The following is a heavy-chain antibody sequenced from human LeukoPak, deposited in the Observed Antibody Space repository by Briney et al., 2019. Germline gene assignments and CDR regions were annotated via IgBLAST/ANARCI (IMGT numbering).Heavy chain of an antibody. D-gene: IGHD3-10*01. Sequence: GGSLRLSCAASGFTFSSYWMSWVRQAPGKGLEWVANIKQDGSEKYYVDSVKGRFTISRDNAKNSVYLQMNSLRAEDTAVYYCARLSEMLRGPEVIYYFEHWGRGTLVTVSS. CDR3: ARLSEMLRGPEVIYYFEH. CDR2: IKQDGSEK. J-gene: IGHJ4*02. CDR1: GFTFSSYW. V-gene: IGHV3-7*01.